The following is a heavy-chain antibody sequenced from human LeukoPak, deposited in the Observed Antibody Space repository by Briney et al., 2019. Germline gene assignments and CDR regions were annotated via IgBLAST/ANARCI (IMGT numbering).Heavy chain of an antibody. J-gene: IGHJ5*02. V-gene: IGHV4-4*07. D-gene: IGHD1-26*01. CDR1: GGSFSGYY. CDR2: IYTSGST. Sequence: SSETLSLTCAVYGGSFSGYYWSWIRQPAGKGLEWIGRIYTSGSTNYNPSLKSRVTMSVDTSKNQFSLKLSSVTAADTAVYYCARDPSGSDNWFDPWGQGTLVTVSS. CDR3: ARDPSGSDNWFDP.